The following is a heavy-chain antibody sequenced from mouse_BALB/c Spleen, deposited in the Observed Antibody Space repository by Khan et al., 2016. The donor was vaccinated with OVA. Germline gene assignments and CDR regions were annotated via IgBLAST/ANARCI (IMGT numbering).Heavy chain of an antibody. Sequence: EVQLVESGGGIVQPGGSLKRSCEASRFTISSYGMSSVRQTPDKRLELVATIDSNGGSTDYPDSVKRRSTISGDNAKNAPYLQMRSLTAEDTAMYYCARSAIWGQGTTLTVSS. CDR3: ARSAI. CDR1: RFTISSYG. V-gene: IGHV5-6-3*01. CDR2: IDSNGGST. J-gene: IGHJ2*01. D-gene: IGHD2-12*01.